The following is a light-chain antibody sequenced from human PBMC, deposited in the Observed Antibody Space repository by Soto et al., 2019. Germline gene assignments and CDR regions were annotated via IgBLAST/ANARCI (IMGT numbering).Light chain of an antibody. Sequence: QSALTQPPSASGTPGQRVTISCSGSSSNIGSNTVNWYQQLPGTAPKLLIYSNNQRPSGVPDRFSGSKSGTSASLAISGLQSEDEADYYCPAWDDSLNGYVCATGTKVTVL. CDR1: SSNIGSNT. J-gene: IGLJ1*01. CDR2: SNN. V-gene: IGLV1-44*01. CDR3: PAWDDSLNGYV.